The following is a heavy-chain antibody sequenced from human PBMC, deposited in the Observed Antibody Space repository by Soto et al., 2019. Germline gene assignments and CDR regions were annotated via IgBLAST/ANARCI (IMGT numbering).Heavy chain of an antibody. CDR2: IYYSGST. D-gene: IGHD4-17*01. V-gene: IGHV4-31*03. CDR3: ARAPPSYGGGPSHGFDY. CDR1: GGSISSGGYY. J-gene: IGHJ4*02. Sequence: SETLSLTCTVSGGSISSGGYYWSWIRQHPGKGLEWIGYIYYSGSTYYNPSLKSRVTISVDTSKNQFSLKLSSVTAADTAVYYCARAPPSYGGGPSHGFDYWGQGTLVTVSS.